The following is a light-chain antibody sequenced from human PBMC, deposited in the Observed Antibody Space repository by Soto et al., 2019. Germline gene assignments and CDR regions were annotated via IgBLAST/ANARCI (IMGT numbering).Light chain of an antibody. CDR2: YDS. Sequence: SYELTQPPSVSVAPGKTARITCGGNNIGSKSVHWYQQKPGQAPVLVIYYDSDRPSGIPERFSGSNSGNTATLTISRVEAGDEADYYCQVWDSSSDHRVVFGTGTKVTVL. CDR3: QVWDSSSDHRVV. J-gene: IGLJ1*01. V-gene: IGLV3-21*04. CDR1: NIGSKS.